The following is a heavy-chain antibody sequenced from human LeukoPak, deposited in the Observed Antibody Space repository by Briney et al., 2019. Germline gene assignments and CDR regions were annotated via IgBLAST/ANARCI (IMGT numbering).Heavy chain of an antibody. D-gene: IGHD3-10*01. Sequence: SETLSLTCTVSGGSIGNYYWSWIQQPPGKGLEWIGYINYSGSTKYNPSVKSRVTISIDMSKRQFSLRLSSVTAADTAVYYCARMRGVWGQGTLVTVSS. CDR2: INYSGST. CDR3: ARMRGV. V-gene: IGHV4-59*08. CDR1: GGSIGNYY. J-gene: IGHJ4*02.